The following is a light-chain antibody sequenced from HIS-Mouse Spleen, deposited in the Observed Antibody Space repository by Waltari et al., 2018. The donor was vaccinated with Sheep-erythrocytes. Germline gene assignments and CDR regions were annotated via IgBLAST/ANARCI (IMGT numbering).Light chain of an antibody. CDR1: SSDVGGYNY. Sequence: QSALTQPASVSGSPGQSITISCTGTSSDVGGYNYVPWYHQHPGKAPKLMIYDVSNRPSGVSNRFSGSKSGNTASLTISGLQAEEEADYYCSSYTSSSTLVFGTGTKVTVL. CDR3: SSYTSSSTLV. V-gene: IGLV2-14*03. CDR2: DVS. J-gene: IGLJ1*01.